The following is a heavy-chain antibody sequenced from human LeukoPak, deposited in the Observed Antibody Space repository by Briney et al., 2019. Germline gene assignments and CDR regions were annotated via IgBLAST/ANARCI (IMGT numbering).Heavy chain of an antibody. D-gene: IGHD3-10*01. CDR2: INPSGGST. V-gene: IGHV1-46*01. CDR3: ARGLHYYGSGSYYEDDY. J-gene: IGHJ4*02. CDR1: GYTFTSYY. Sequence: ASVKVSCKASGYTFTSYYMHWVRQAPGQGLEWMGIINPSGGSTSYAQKFRGRVTMTRDTSTSTVYMELSSLRSEDTAVYYCARGLHYYGSGSYYEDDYWGQGTLVTVSS.